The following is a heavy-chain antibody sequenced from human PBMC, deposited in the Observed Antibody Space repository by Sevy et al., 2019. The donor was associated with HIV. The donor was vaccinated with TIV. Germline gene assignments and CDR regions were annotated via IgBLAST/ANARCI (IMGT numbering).Heavy chain of an antibody. V-gene: IGHV3-9*01. D-gene: IGHD5-12*01. CDR1: GFTFDDYA. Sequence: GGSLRLSCAASGFTFDDYAMHWVLQAPGKDLEWVSGISWNSGSIGYADSVKGRFTISRDNAKNSLYLQMNSLRAEDTALYYCAKATEWLTGDAFDIWGQGTMVTVSS. CDR2: ISWNSGSI. J-gene: IGHJ3*02. CDR3: AKATEWLTGDAFDI.